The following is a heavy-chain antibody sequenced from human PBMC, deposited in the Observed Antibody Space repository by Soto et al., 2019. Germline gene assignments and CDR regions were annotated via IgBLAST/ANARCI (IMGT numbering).Heavy chain of an antibody. CDR3: ARARRWGYYDSSGYYTDY. D-gene: IGHD3-22*01. J-gene: IGHJ4*02. CDR2: IIPIFGTA. CDR1: GGTFSSYA. Sequence: QVQLVQSGAEVKKPGSSVKVSCKASGGTFSSYAISWVRQAPGQGLEWMGGIIPIFGTANYAQKFQGRVTITADKSTSTAYMELSGLRSEDTAVYYCARARRWGYYDSSGYYTDYWGQGTLVTVSS. V-gene: IGHV1-69*06.